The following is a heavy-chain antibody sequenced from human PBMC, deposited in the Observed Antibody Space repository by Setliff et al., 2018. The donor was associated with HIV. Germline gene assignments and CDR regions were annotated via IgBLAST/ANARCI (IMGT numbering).Heavy chain of an antibody. CDR3: ARQLTTLDYFDY. CDR2: LSHVGGT. Sequence: SETLSLTCAVSGYFISSGYYWGWIRQHPGKGLEWIGSLSHVGGTYYNPSLKSRVTISIDTSINPFSLRLTSVTAADTALYYCARQLTTLDYFDYWGQGTRGTVS. J-gene: IGHJ4*02. CDR1: GYFISSGYY. D-gene: IGHD4-17*01. V-gene: IGHV4-38-2*01.